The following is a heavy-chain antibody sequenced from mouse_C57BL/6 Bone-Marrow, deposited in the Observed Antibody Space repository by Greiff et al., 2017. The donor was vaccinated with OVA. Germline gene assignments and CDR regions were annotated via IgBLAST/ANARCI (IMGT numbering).Heavy chain of an antibody. CDR2: INPSSGYT. D-gene: IGHD2-3*01. CDR1: GYTFTSYT. V-gene: IGHV1-4*01. Sequence: QDQLQHSGSELARPGASVKMSCKASGYTFTSYTMHWVKQRPGQGLEWIGYINPSSGYTKYNQKFKDKATLTADKSSSTAYMQLSSLTSEDSAVYYCARDDGYSLWGQGTLVTVSA. CDR3: ARDDGYSL. J-gene: IGHJ3*01.